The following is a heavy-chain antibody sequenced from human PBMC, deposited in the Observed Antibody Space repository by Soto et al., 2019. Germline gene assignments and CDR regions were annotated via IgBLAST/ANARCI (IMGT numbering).Heavy chain of an antibody. CDR3: ARDYFEDF. CDR1: GFTFSRYA. CDR2: ISGSNNNT. D-gene: IGHD3-22*01. V-gene: IGHV3-23*01. J-gene: IGHJ4*02. Sequence: AGGSLRLSCAASGFTFSRYAMTWVRQAPGKGLDWVSVISGSNNNTYYADSVRGRFTISRDNSKNTLYLQMNSLRAEDTAVYYCARDYFEDFWGQGTLVTVSS.